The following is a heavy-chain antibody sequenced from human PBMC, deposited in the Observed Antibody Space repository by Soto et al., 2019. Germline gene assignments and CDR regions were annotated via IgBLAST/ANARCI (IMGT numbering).Heavy chain of an antibody. D-gene: IGHD2-21*02. CDR2: IIPMIGTT. CDR1: GGTFSSYA. CDR3: AREPYSGGDCHTDSWFHP. Sequence: QVQLVQSGAEVRKPGSSVKVSCKTSGGTFSSYAIVWVRQAPGQGLEWMGGIIPMIGTTNYAQRFQGRLKITADESTSTAYMELSSLTSEDTAVYYCAREPYSGGDCHTDSWFHPWGQGTLVTVSS. V-gene: IGHV1-69*01. J-gene: IGHJ5*02.